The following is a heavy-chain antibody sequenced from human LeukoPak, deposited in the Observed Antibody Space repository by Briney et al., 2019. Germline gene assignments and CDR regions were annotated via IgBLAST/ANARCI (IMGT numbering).Heavy chain of an antibody. D-gene: IGHD2-2*01. CDR3: ARRDCTSTTCYAGSYYFDY. CDR2: IYYSGSS. CDR1: GGSISSSSYY. Sequence: SETLSLTRSVFGGSISSSSYYWGWIRQPPGKGLEWIGSIYYSGSSYYNPSLKSRVTTSVDTSKNQFSLKLTSVTAADTAVYYCARRDCTSTTCYAGSYYFDYWGQGTLVTVSS. V-gene: IGHV4-39*01. J-gene: IGHJ4*02.